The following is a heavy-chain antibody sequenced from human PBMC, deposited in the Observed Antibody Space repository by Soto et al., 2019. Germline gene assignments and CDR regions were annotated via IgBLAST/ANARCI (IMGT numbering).Heavy chain of an antibody. CDR1: GFTFSSYA. Sequence: GGSLRLSCAASGFTFSSYAMSWVRQAPGKGLEWVSAISGSGGSTYYADSVKGRFTISRDNSKNTLYLQMNSLRAEDTAVYYCAKVGGLPGRPAFGEIDYWGQGTLVTVSS. CDR3: AKVGGLPGRPAFGEIDY. CDR2: ISGSGGST. D-gene: IGHD3-16*01. V-gene: IGHV3-23*01. J-gene: IGHJ4*02.